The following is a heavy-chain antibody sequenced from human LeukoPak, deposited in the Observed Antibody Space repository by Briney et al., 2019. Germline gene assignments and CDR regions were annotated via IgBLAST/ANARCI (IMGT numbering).Heavy chain of an antibody. CDR1: RGSFSGYY. V-gene: IGHV4-34*01. J-gene: IGHJ4*02. Sequence: PSETLSLTCAVYRGSFSGYYWTWIRQSPGKGLEWIGEINRSGTTNYNPSLKSRVTISIDTSKNQFSLKLSSVTAADTAVYYCARGPTIDYDILTGYYYFDYWGQGTLVTVSS. D-gene: IGHD3-9*01. CDR3: ARGPTIDYDILTGYYYFDY. CDR2: INRSGTT.